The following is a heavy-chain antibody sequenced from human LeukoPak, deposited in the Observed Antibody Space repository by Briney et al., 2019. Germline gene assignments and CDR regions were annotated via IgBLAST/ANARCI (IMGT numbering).Heavy chain of an antibody. CDR1: GFAFSSYW. J-gene: IGHJ4*02. Sequence: GGSLRLSCVASGFAFSSYWMSWVRQAPGKGLEWVANIKQDGGEKYYVDSVKGRFTISRDNAKNSLFLQMNSLRVEDTAVYYCAKDVKTMTDLDSWGQGTLVTVSS. CDR3: AKDVKTMTDLDS. CDR2: IKQDGGEK. V-gene: IGHV3-7*01. D-gene: IGHD1-1*01.